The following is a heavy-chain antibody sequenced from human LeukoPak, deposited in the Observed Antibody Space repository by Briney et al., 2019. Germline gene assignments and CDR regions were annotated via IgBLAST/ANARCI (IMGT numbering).Heavy chain of an antibody. V-gene: IGHV4-59*01. Sequence: SETLSLTCTVSGGSINGYYWTWIRQPPGKGLEWIGYISDSGSTNYSPSLKSRVTMSVDSSNTEFSLRLNPVTAADTAVYYCARVFRGAVTSNWFDPWGQGTLVTVSS. J-gene: IGHJ5*02. CDR3: ARVFRGAVTSNWFDP. CDR2: ISDSGST. CDR1: GGSINGYY. D-gene: IGHD4-17*01.